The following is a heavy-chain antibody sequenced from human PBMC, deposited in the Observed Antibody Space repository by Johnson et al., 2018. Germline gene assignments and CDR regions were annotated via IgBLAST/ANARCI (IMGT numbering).Heavy chain of an antibody. Sequence: QVQLVQSGGGVVQXGRSLRLXCAASGFTFSTYGMHWVRQAPGKGLEWVAIISYDGSNKYYADSVKGRFTISRDNSKNTLYLQMNSLRAEDTAVYYWARGPRAAPGYYYMDVWGKGTTVTVSS. D-gene: IGHD6-25*01. V-gene: IGHV3-30*03. CDR3: ARGPRAAPGYYYMDV. CDR2: ISYDGSNK. J-gene: IGHJ6*03. CDR1: GFTFSTYG.